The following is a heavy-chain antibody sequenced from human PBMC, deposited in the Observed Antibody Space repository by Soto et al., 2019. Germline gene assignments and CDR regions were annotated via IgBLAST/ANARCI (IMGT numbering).Heavy chain of an antibody. CDR3: AKDYVYIWGSYRPHHYFDY. D-gene: IGHD3-16*02. CDR2: ISGSGGST. J-gene: IGHJ4*02. CDR1: GFTFSSYA. V-gene: IGHV3-23*01. Sequence: GGSLRLSCAASGFTFSSYAMSWVRQAPGKGLEWVSAISGSGGSTYYADSVKGRCTISTENSKNTLYLQMNSLRAEDTAVYYCAKDYVYIWGSYRPHHYFDYWGQGTLVTVSS.